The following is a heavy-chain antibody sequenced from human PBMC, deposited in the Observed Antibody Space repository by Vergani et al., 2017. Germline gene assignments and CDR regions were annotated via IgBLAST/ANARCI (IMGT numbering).Heavy chain of an antibody. D-gene: IGHD1-1*01. CDR2: ISHDGTQK. CDR3: ATKSCGTPGCQIGYFRE. J-gene: IGHJ1*01. CDR1: GFTSSYYG. Sequence: QVHLVESGGGVVQPGRSLRLSCVVSGFTSSYYGMHWVRQAPGKGLEWVAVISHDGTQKYYADSVKGRFTITRDNSKSTLYLQMNSLRNEDTAVYYCATKSCGTPGCQIGYFREWGQGTLVTVSS. V-gene: IGHV3-30*03.